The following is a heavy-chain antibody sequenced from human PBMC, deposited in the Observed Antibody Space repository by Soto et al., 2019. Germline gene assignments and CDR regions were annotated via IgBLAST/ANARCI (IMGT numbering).Heavy chain of an antibody. CDR1: GGAISSSNW. V-gene: IGHV4-4*02. Sequence: QVQLQESGPGLVKPSGTLSLTCAVSGGAISSSNWWSWVRQPPGKGLEWIGEIYHSGSTNYNPSLKSRVTISVDKSKNQFTLKLSSVTAADTAVYYCARDVDTAMAENWFDPWGQGTLVTVSS. J-gene: IGHJ5*02. CDR3: ARDVDTAMAENWFDP. D-gene: IGHD5-18*01. CDR2: IYHSGST.